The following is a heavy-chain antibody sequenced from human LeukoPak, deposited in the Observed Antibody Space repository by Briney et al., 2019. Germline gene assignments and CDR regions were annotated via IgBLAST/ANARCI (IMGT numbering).Heavy chain of an antibody. Sequence: ASVKVSCKASGYTFTGYYMHWVRQAPGQGLEWMGWINPNSGGTNYAQKFQGRVTMTRDTSISTAYMELSRLRSDDTAVYYCARVAGAARPFNFDYWGQGTLVTVPS. CDR1: GYTFTGYY. V-gene: IGHV1-2*02. CDR2: INPNSGGT. CDR3: ARVAGAARPFNFDY. D-gene: IGHD6-6*01. J-gene: IGHJ4*02.